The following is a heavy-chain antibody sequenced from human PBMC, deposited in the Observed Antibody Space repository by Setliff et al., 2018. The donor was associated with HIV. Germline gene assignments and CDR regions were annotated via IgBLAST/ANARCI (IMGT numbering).Heavy chain of an antibody. Sequence: ASVKVSCKASGYTFTTYGITWVRQAPGQGLEWMGWISTYNGNTNYAQKFQGRVTMTTVTSTSTAYMELRSLRSDDTAVYYCARKLRPGHGVDVWGQGTTVTVSS. CDR2: ISTYNGNT. D-gene: IGHD3-10*01. CDR3: ARKLRPGHGVDV. CDR1: GYTFTTYG. V-gene: IGHV1-18*01. J-gene: IGHJ6*02.